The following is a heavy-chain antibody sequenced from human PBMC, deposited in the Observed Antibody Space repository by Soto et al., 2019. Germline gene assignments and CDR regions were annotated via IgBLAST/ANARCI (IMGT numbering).Heavy chain of an antibody. J-gene: IGHJ6*02. Sequence: GGSLRLSCAASGFTFSSYAMHWVRQAPGKGLEWVAVISYDGSNKYYADSVKGRFTISRDNSKNTLYLQMNSLRAEDTAVYYCARDLNSSSGFGYYYYYGMDVWGQGTTVTVSS. V-gene: IGHV3-30-3*01. CDR3: ARDLNSSSGFGYYYYYGMDV. CDR2: ISYDGSNK. D-gene: IGHD6-6*01. CDR1: GFTFSSYA.